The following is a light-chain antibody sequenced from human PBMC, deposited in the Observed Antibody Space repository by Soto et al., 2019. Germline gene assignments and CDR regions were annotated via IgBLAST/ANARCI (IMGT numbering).Light chain of an antibody. V-gene: IGKV2-30*02. CDR3: LQGTHWPWT. CDR2: RVS. CDR1: KGFVHSVGNPY. J-gene: IGKJ1*01. Sequence: VVMNQSPLSLPATLAQPASISCGSSKGFVHSVGNPYSNWFQQRPGKSPSSLIYRVSNRDSGVPDRFSGSGSCTDFTMNISRVESEDVGIYYCLQGTHWPWTCGQGTKVEIK.